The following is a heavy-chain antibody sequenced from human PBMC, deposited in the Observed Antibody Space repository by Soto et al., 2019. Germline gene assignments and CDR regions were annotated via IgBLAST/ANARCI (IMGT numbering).Heavy chain of an antibody. CDR1: GFTFSSHA. V-gene: IGHV3-23*01. CDR3: AKVLFPDIVVVGCAIPVWYFDV. Sequence: GGSLRLSCAASGFTFSSHAMSGVRQAPWKAREWVSGIGGSGDRTYSADSVKGRFTISRDNSKNTLYLQMNSLRAEDTAVYFCAKVLFPDIVVVGCAIPVWYFDVCGRGTLVTGPS. D-gene: IGHD2-15*01. J-gene: IGHJ2*01. CDR2: IGGSGDRT.